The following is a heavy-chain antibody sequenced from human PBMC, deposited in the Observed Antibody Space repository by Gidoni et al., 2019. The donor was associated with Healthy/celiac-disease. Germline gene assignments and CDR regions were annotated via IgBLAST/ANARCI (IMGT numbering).Heavy chain of an antibody. CDR3: AKDSSGGPSLHWFDP. V-gene: IGHV3-23*01. CDR2: ISSSGGST. Sequence: EVPLLDSGGGLVQPARSLSLSFAAAGFPFSSYAMSWVRQAPGKWLEWVSGISSSGGSTYYADSVKGRFTISRDNAKNTVYMQMNSLRAEDTAVYYCAKDSSGGPSLHWFDPWGQGTLVTVSS. CDR1: GFPFSSYA. J-gene: IGHJ5*02. D-gene: IGHD1-26*01.